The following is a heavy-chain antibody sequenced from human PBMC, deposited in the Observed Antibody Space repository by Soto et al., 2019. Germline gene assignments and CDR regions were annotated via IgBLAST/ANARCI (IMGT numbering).Heavy chain of an antibody. V-gene: IGHV3-13*05. CDR1: GFTFSDYD. J-gene: IGHJ6*03. Sequence: PGGSLRLSCTASGFTFSDYDMHWVRQGSGKGLEWVSTIGAARDPYYAGSVKGRFTISRENARNSMFLQMNSVTVGDTAVYYCARVYSGGVPRRGANCYALCVWGKETMGSV. CDR3: ARVYSGGVPRRGANCYALCV. CDR2: IGAARDP. D-gene: IGHD2-2*01.